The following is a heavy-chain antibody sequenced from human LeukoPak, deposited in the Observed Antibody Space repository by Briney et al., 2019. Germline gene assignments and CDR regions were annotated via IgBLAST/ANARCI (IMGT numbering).Heavy chain of an antibody. CDR1: GSTFNNAW. CDR3: TTDYIGFCGGGSCYYFDY. J-gene: IGHJ4*02. V-gene: IGHV3-15*07. CDR2: IKSKIDGGTT. D-gene: IGHD2-15*01. Sequence: GSLRLSCAASGSTFNNAWMNWVRQSPGKGLEWVGRIKSKIDGGTTDYAAPVKGRFTISRDDSKNTLFLQMNSLKTEDTAVYYCTTDYIGFCGGGSCYYFDYWGQGTLVTVSS.